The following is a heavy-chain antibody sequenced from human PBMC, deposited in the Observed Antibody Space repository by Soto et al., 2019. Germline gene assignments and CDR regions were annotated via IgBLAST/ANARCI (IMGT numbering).Heavy chain of an antibody. Sequence: GGSLRLSCAASGFTFTRYSMNWVRHAPGKGLEWVSAISSNTHYIYYADSVKGRFTISRDNGKNSLYLEMHRLRVEDTAVSYCARESEDLTSNFDYWGQGTLVTVSS. CDR2: ISSNTHYI. J-gene: IGHJ4*02. CDR1: GFTFTRYS. CDR3: ARESEDLTSNFDY. D-gene: IGHD2-21*01. V-gene: IGHV3-21*06.